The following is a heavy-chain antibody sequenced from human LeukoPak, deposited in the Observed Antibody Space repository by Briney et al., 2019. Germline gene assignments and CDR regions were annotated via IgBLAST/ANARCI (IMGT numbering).Heavy chain of an antibody. CDR1: KYTFTSYY. D-gene: IGHD6-25*01. CDR2: INPSGGST. J-gene: IGHJ6*02. CDR3: ARDRLEDYYYYGMDV. V-gene: IGHV1-46*01. Sequence: ASVKVSCKASKYTFTSYYMHWVRQAPGQGLEWMGIINPSGGSTSYAQKFQGRVTMTRDTSTSTVYMELSSLRPEDTAVYYCARDRLEDYYYYGMDVWGQGTTVTVSS.